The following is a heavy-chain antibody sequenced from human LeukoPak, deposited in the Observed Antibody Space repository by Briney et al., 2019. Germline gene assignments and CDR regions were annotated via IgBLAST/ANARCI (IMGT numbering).Heavy chain of an antibody. CDR2: IYYSGST. J-gene: IGHJ5*02. D-gene: IGHD6-19*01. CDR1: GGSISSYY. CDR3: ARRRSGWFSNWFDP. Sequence: SETLSLTCTVSGGSISSYYWSWIRQPPGKGLEWIGYIYYSGSTNYNPSLKSRVTISVDTSKNQFSLKLSSVTAADTAVYYCARRRSGWFSNWFDPWGQGTLVTVSS. V-gene: IGHV4-59*12.